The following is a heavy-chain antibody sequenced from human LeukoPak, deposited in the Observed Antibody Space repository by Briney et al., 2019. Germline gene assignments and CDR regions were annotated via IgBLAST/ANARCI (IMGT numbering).Heavy chain of an antibody. CDR2: IYTSGST. Sequence: SSETLPLTCTVSGGSISSYYWSWIRQPAGKGLEWIGRIYTSGSTNYNPSLKSRVTISVDTSKNQFSLKLSSVTAADTAVYYCARSITMVRGVIRRVDYWGQGTLVTVSS. CDR3: ARSITMVRGVIRRVDY. J-gene: IGHJ4*02. CDR1: GGSISSYY. V-gene: IGHV4-4*07. D-gene: IGHD3-10*01.